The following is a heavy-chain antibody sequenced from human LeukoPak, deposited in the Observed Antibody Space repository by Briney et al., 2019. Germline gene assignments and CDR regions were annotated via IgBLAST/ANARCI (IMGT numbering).Heavy chain of an antibody. CDR1: GYTFTSYG. Sequence: PGASVTVSCKASGYTFTSYGISWVRQAPGEGIEWMGWISAYNGNTNYAQKLQGRVTMTTDTSTSTAYMELRSLRSDDTAVYYCARDRGWQQLVPLYFDYWGQGTLVTVSS. J-gene: IGHJ4*02. V-gene: IGHV1-18*01. CDR3: ARDRGWQQLVPLYFDY. CDR2: ISAYNGNT. D-gene: IGHD6-13*01.